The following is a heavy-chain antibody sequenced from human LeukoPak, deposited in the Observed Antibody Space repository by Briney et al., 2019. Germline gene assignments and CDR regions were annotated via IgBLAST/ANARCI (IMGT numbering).Heavy chain of an antibody. Sequence: SVTVSCKASGGSFSDYSISWVRQAPGQGLEWMGRIIAILDTAHYAQKFQGRFTITADKSTTTVYMELSSLRSDDTAVYYCVRSGYDYDWFDPWGQGTLVTVSS. D-gene: IGHD5-12*01. J-gene: IGHJ5*02. V-gene: IGHV1-69*08. CDR2: IIAILDTA. CDR3: VRSGYDYDWFDP. CDR1: GGSFSDYS.